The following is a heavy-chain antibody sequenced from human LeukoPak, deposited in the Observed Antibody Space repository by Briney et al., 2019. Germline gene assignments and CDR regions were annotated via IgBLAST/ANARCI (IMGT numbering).Heavy chain of an antibody. CDR2: IYYSGST. J-gene: IGHJ6*03. CDR1: GFTFSSYG. D-gene: IGHD2-2*01. V-gene: IGHV4-38-2*01. Sequence: GSLRLSCAASGFTFSSYGMSWVRQPPGKGLEWIGSIYYSGSTYYNPSLKSRVTLSVDTSKNQFSLNLSSVTAADTAVYYCAKAHAVQVDPRVYCSSTSCPLYYYYYYMDVWGKGTTVTVSS. CDR3: AKAHAVQVDPRVYCSSTSCPLYYYYYYMDV.